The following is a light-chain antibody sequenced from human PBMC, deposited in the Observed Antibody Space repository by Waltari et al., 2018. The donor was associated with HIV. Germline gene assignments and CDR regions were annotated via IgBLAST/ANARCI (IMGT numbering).Light chain of an antibody. Sequence: DIVMTQSPDSLAVSLGERATFNCKSSQGVLYSSNNNNYLAWYQQKPGQPPKLLFYWASARESGVPDRFSGSGSETDFTLTISGLQAEDVAVYYCQQYYSVPWTFGQGTKVEIK. J-gene: IGKJ1*01. CDR2: WAS. V-gene: IGKV4-1*01. CDR3: QQYYSVPWT. CDR1: QGVLYSSNNNNY.